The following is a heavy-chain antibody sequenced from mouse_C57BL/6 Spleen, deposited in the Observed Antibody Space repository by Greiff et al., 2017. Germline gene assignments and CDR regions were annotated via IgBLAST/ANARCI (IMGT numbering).Heavy chain of an antibody. D-gene: IGHD2-2*01. CDR1: GFTFSDYG. J-gene: IGHJ1*03. Sequence: EVKVVVSGGGLVKPGGSLKLSCAASGFTFSDYGMHWVRQAPEKGLEWVAYISSGSSTIYYADTVKGRFTIPRDNAKNTLFLQMTSLRSEDTAMYYWARGGYYWYVDVWGTGTTVTVSS. CDR2: ISSGSSTI. CDR3: ARGGYYWYVDV. V-gene: IGHV5-17*01.